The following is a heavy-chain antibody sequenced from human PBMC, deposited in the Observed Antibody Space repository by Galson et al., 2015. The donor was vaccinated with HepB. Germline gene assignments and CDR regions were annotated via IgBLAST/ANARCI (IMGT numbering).Heavy chain of an antibody. CDR2: SYHSGLT. J-gene: IGHJ4*02. Sequence: ETLSLTCTVSGTSISAYSWSWIRQPPGKGLEWIAYSYHSGLTNYSPSLTGRVTVSLDTSKNKFSLRLTSVTAADTAVYYCARIYDIMTSYYPFDSWGQGILVTVSS. V-gene: IGHV4-59*13. CDR1: GTSISAYS. D-gene: IGHD3-9*01. CDR3: ARIYDIMTSYYPFDS.